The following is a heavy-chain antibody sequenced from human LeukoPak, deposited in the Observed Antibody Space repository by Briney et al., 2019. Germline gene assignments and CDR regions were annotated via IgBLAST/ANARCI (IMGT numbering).Heavy chain of an antibody. J-gene: IGHJ4*02. CDR1: GGTFSSYA. D-gene: IGHD3-10*01. CDR2: IIPIFGTA. V-gene: IGHV1-69*05. Sequence: SVKVSCKASGGTFSSYAISWVRQAPGQGLEWMGWIIPIFGTANYAQKFQGRVTITTDESTSTAYMELRSLRSEDKDVYYCARQRVGESFDYWGQGTLVTVSS. CDR3: ARQRVGESFDY.